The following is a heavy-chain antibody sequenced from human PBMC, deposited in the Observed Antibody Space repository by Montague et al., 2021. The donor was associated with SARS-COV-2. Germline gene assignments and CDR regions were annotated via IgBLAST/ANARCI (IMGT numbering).Heavy chain of an antibody. CDR3: GRLLVNTAAVIHYYYGVDV. Sequence: SLRLSCAASGFTFGGDATTWVRQAPGKGLEWLGFNRDTSYGGAXXXAXXXRGXFTFSRDNSKSIAYLQMDSLKTEDTAVYYCGRLLVNTAAVIHYYYGVDVWGRGTTVIVSS. CDR2: NRDTSYGGAX. D-gene: IGHD5-18*01. V-gene: IGHV3-49*04. CDR1: GFTFGGDA. J-gene: IGHJ6*02.